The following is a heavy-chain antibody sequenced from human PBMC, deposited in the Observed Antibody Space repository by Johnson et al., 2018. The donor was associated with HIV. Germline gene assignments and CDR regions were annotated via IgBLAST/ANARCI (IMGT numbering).Heavy chain of an antibody. D-gene: IGHD3-16*01. J-gene: IGHJ3*02. CDR3: AREIPYDYVWGSYCPGAFDI. Sequence: VQLVESGGGLIQPGGSLRLSCAASGFTVSSNYMSWVRQAPGKGLEWVSVIYSGGSTYYADSVKGRFTISRDNSKNTLYLQMNSLGAEDMALYYCAREIPYDYVWGSYCPGAFDIWGQGTMVTVSS. CDR2: IYSGGST. CDR1: GFTVSSNY. V-gene: IGHV3-53*01.